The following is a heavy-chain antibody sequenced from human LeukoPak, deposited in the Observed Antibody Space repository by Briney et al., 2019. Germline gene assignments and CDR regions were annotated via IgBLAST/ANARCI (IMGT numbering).Heavy chain of an antibody. CDR2: ISSSSSYI. CDR1: GFTFSSYS. V-gene: IGHV3-21*01. Sequence: GGSLRLSCAASGFTFSSYSMNWVRQAPGKGLEWVSSISSSSSYIYYADSVKGRLTISRDNAKNSLYLQMNSLRAEDTAVYYCARPDRTGTIDYWGQGTLVTVSS. D-gene: IGHD1-7*01. CDR3: ARPDRTGTIDY. J-gene: IGHJ4*02.